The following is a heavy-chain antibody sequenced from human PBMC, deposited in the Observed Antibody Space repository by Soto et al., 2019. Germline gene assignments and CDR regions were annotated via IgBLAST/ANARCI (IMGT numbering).Heavy chain of an antibody. CDR2: ISNDGTKK. CDR3: GKDTLDCSGGDCPLFYYYGMDV. D-gene: IGHD2-15*01. V-gene: IGHV3-30*18. CDR1: GFTFRSYG. Sequence: GGSLRLSYATSGFTFRSYGMHWVRQAPGKGLEWLAVISNDGTKKFFADSVKGRLTLSRDNARNTLYLQINSLRAEDTAVYFCGKDTLDCSGGDCPLFYYYGMDVWGQGTTVTVSS. J-gene: IGHJ6*02.